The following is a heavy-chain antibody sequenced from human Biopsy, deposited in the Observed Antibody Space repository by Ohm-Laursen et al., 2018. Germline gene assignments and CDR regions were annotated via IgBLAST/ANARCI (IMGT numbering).Heavy chain of an antibody. J-gene: IGHJ6*02. CDR2: ISGGGTT. D-gene: IGHD4-23*01. CDR1: GFSFSDYH. Sequence: GSLRLSCLAPGFSFSDYHMRWIRQAPGRGLEWVSYISGGGTTYYGDSMKGRVTISRDNAKNSLYLQMHSLRAEDTAVYYCARDTRWSPYSMDVWGQGTTVTVSS. CDR3: ARDTRWSPYSMDV. V-gene: IGHV3-11*01.